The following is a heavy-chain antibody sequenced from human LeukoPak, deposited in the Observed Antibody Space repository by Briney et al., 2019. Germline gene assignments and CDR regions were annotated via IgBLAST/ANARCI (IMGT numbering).Heavy chain of an antibody. CDR2: INHSGST. Sequence: SETLSLTCAVYGGSFSGYYWSWIRQPPGKGLGWIGEINHSGSTNYNPSLKSRVTISVDTSKNQFSLKLSSVTAADTAVYYCARGRSSMVRGYYYYYMDVWGKGTTVTISS. CDR3: ARGRSSMVRGYYYYYMDV. CDR1: GGSFSGYY. V-gene: IGHV4-34*01. D-gene: IGHD3-10*01. J-gene: IGHJ6*03.